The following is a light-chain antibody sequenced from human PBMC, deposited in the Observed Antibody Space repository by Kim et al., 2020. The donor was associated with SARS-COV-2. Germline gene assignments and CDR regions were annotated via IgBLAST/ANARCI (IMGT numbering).Light chain of an antibody. Sequence: ASTGDRVTITCRASQGISSYLAWHQQKPGKAPKLLIYAASTLQSGVPSRFSGSGSGTDFTLTISCLQSEDFATYYCQQYYSYPPTFDQGTKVDIK. J-gene: IGKJ1*01. CDR3: QQYYSYPPT. V-gene: IGKV1-8*01. CDR1: QGISSY. CDR2: AAS.